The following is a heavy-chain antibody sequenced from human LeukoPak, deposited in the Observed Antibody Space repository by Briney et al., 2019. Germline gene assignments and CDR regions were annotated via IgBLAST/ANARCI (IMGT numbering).Heavy chain of an antibody. J-gene: IGHJ4*02. CDR2: IKSKSDGGTT. CDR3: TTVTLRPVGL. CDR1: GLTFSIHW. V-gene: IGHV3-15*05. Sequence: GGSLRLSCAASGLTFSIHWMNWVRQAPGKGLEWVGRIKSKSDGGTTDYAAPVKGRFTISRDDSKNTLFLQVNSLKIEDTAVYYCTTVTLRPVGLWGQGTLVTVSS. D-gene: IGHD3-10*01.